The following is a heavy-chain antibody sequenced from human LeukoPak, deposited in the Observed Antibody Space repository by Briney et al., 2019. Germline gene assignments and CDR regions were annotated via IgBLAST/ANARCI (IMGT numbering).Heavy chain of an antibody. D-gene: IGHD6-6*01. V-gene: IGHV1-2*06. Sequence: ASVTVSCKASGYTFTGYYMHWVRQAPGQRLEWMGRIYPNSGGTNYAHKFQGRVTMTRDPSISTAYMELSRLRSDDTAVYYCARDVEYSSSFYYYYYMDVWGKGTTVTVSS. CDR1: GYTFTGYY. CDR2: IYPNSGGT. J-gene: IGHJ6*03. CDR3: ARDVEYSSSFYYYYYMDV.